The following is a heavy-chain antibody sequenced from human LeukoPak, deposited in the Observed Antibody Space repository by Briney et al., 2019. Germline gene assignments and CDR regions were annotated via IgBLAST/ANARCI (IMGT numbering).Heavy chain of an antibody. CDR2: IYHSGST. D-gene: IGHD2-15*01. V-gene: IGHV4-38-2*01. Sequence: SETLSLTCAVSGYSISSGYYWGWIRQPPGKGLEWIGSIYHSGSTYYNPSLKSRVTISVDTSKNQFSLKLSSVTAADTAVYYCARPGCSGGSCHSEDFDYWGRGTLVTVSS. J-gene: IGHJ4*02. CDR3: ARPGCSGGSCHSEDFDY. CDR1: GYSISSGYY.